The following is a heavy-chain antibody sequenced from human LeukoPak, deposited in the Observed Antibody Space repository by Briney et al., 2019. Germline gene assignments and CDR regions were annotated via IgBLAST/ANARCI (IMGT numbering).Heavy chain of an antibody. CDR2: IWYDGSNK. Sequence: GGSLRLSCAASGFTFSSFGMHWVRQAPGKGLEWVAVIWYDGSNKYYADSVKGRFTISRDNSKNTLYLQMNSLRAEDTAVYYCARDQYSSYLYYFDYWGQGTLVTVSS. V-gene: IGHV3-33*01. CDR3: ARDQYSSYLYYFDY. CDR1: GFTFSSFG. J-gene: IGHJ4*02. D-gene: IGHD3-22*01.